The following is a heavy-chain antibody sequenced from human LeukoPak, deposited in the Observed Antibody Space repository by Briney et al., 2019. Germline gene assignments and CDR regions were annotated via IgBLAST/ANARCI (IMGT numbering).Heavy chain of an antibody. D-gene: IGHD2-2*01. Sequence: PSETLSLTCTVSGGSVSSGIYYWSWIRQPAGKGLEWIGRIYTSGSTNYNPSLKSRVTISVDTSKNQFSLKLSSVTAADTAVYFCARAGGLFCTSTSSHNWFDPWGQGTLVTVSS. CDR1: GGSVSSGIYY. CDR3: ARAGGLFCTSTSSHNWFDP. V-gene: IGHV4-61*02. CDR2: IYTSGST. J-gene: IGHJ5*02.